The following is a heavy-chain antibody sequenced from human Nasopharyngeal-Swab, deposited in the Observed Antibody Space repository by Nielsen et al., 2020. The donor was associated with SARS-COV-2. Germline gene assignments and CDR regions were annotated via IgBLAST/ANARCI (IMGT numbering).Heavy chain of an antibody. Sequence: GESLKISCAASGFIFSASAIHWVRPASGKGLEWVGRIGDKDHNYATTYGASVQGRFTISRDDSKNTAFLQMDSLKTEDTALYYCTTDFYFDYWGQRTLVTVSS. CDR3: TTDFYFDY. CDR2: IGDKDHNYAT. J-gene: IGHJ4*02. CDR1: GFIFSASA. V-gene: IGHV3-73*01.